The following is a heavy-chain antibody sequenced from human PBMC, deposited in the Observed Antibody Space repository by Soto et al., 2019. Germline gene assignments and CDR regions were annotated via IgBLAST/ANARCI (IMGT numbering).Heavy chain of an antibody. D-gene: IGHD3-3*01. Sequence: PGGSLRLSCAASGFTFSSYAMSWVRQAPGKGLEWVSAISGSGGSTYYADSVKGRFTISRDNSKNTLYLQMNSLRAEDTAVYYCAKLLEWLSPGYYYYYGMDVWGQGTTVTVSS. CDR3: AKLLEWLSPGYYYYYGMDV. V-gene: IGHV3-23*01. CDR1: GFTFSSYA. CDR2: ISGSGGST. J-gene: IGHJ6*02.